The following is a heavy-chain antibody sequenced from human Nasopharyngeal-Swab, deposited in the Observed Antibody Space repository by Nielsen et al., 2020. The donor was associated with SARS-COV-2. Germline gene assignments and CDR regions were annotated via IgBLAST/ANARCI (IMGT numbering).Heavy chain of an antibody. CDR1: GFTFSNYR. CDR2: INGDGSSL. V-gene: IGHV3-74*01. J-gene: IGHJ2*01. Sequence: ESLKISCAASGFTFSNYRMHWVRQAPGKGLVWVSRINGDGSSLNYADFVKGRFTISTDNAKSTLYLEMNSLRAEDTAVYYCARVDRITIFGVAPWAHWYFDLWGRGTLVTVSS. CDR3: ARVDRITIFGVAPWAHWYFDL. D-gene: IGHD3-3*01.